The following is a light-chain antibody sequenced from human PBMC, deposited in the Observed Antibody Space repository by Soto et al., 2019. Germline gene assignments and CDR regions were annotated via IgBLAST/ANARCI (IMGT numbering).Light chain of an antibody. Sequence: EIVLTQSPGTLSLSPGERATLSCRASQSVSSSYLAWYQQKPGQAPRLLIVGASSRATGIPDRFSGSGSGTDFTLTISRLEPEDFAVYYCQYYGTSPKPFGQGTKVEVK. J-gene: IGKJ1*01. V-gene: IGKV3-20*01. CDR2: GAS. CDR1: QSVSSSY. CDR3: QYYGTSPKP.